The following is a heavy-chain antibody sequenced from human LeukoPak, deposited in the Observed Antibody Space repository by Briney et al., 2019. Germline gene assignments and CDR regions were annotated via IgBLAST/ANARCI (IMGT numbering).Heavy chain of an antibody. D-gene: IGHD3-22*01. CDR1: AFTFRGYG. V-gene: IGHV3-30*02. CDR3: ARGAYYYDSADVLDV. J-gene: IGHJ3*01. CDR2: IRYDGGNK. Sequence: GGSLRLSCVASAFTFRGYGMYWVRQAPGKGLEWVAFIRYDGGNKYYADSVKGRFTISRDNYKNTMYLQMNSLRAEDTAVYYCARGAYYYDSADVLDVWGQGTMVTVSS.